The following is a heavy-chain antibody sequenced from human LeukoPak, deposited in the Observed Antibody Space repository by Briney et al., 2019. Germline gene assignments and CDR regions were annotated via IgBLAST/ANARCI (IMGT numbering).Heavy chain of an antibody. CDR1: GGSISSYY. CDR2: TYYSGST. Sequence: PSETLSLTCTVSGGSISSYYWSWIRQPPGKGLEWIGYTYYSGSTNYNPSLKSRVTISVDTSKNQFSLKLSSVTAADTAVYYCARDQAYCGGDCYYGAFDIWGQGTMVAVSS. J-gene: IGHJ3*02. CDR3: ARDQAYCGGDCYYGAFDI. D-gene: IGHD2-21*02. V-gene: IGHV4-59*01.